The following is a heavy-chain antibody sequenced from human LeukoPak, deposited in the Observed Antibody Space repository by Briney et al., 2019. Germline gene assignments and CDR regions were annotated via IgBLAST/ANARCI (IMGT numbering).Heavy chain of an antibody. CDR1: GYTFTSYY. V-gene: IGHV1-46*01. Sequence: ASVKVSCKASGYTFTSYYMHWVRQAPGQGLEWMGIINPSGGSASYAQKFQGRVTMTRDMSTSTVYMELSSLRSEDTAVYYCARAPALDAFDIWGQGTMVTVSS. CDR2: INPSGGSA. J-gene: IGHJ3*02. CDR3: ARAPALDAFDI.